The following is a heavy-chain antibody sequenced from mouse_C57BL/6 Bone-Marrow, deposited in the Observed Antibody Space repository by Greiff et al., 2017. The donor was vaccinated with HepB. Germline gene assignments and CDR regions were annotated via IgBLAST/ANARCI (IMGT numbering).Heavy chain of an antibody. J-gene: IGHJ4*01. Sequence: VQLQQSGPELVKPGASVKISCKASGYAFSSSWMNWVKQRPGKGLEWIGRIYPGDGDTNYNGKFKGKATLTADKSSSTAYMQLSSLTSEDSAVYFCARTGTTVVATGDAMDYWGQGTSVTVSS. CDR1: GYAFSSSW. V-gene: IGHV1-82*01. D-gene: IGHD1-1*01. CDR3: ARTGTTVVATGDAMDY. CDR2: IYPGDGDT.